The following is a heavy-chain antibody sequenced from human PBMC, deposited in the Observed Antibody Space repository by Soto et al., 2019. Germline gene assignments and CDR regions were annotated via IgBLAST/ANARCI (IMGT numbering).Heavy chain of an antibody. Sequence: SETLSLTCAVSSGSIDNVYWWSWIRQSPGKGLEWIGETYHGGITNYNPSLESRVTISVDKSKNQFSLKLSSVTAADTAVYYCARTSRFDCWGQGTLVTVSS. V-gene: IGHV4-4*02. CDR1: SGSIDNVYW. J-gene: IGHJ4*02. D-gene: IGHD6-6*01. CDR3: ARTSRFDC. CDR2: TYHGGIT.